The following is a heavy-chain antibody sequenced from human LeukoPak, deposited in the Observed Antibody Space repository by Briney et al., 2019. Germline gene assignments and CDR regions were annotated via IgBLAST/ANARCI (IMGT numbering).Heavy chain of an antibody. CDR2: IKQDGSEN. Sequence: GGSLRLSCAASGFTFSNYWMSWVREALGKGLEWVANIKQDGSENYYVDSVKGRFTISRDNAKNSLYLQMNSLRAEDTAMYYCARDQSLGYCSGGSCHTDYWGQGTLVTVSS. CDR3: ARDQSLGYCSGGSCHTDY. J-gene: IGHJ4*02. V-gene: IGHV3-7*01. CDR1: GFTFSNYW. D-gene: IGHD2-15*01.